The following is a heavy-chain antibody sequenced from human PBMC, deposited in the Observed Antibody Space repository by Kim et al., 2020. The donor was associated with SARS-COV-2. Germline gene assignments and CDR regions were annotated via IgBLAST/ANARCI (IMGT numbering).Heavy chain of an antibody. CDR3: ARGLSD. J-gene: IGHJ4*02. Sequence: NSYHTEYAASVKGRFTISRDDSKNSLYLQMNSLKTEDTAVYYCARGLSDWGQGTLVTVSS. V-gene: IGHV3-72*01. CDR2: NSYHT.